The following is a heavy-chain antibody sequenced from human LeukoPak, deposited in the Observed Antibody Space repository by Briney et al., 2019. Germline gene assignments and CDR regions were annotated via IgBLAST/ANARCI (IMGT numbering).Heavy chain of an antibody. J-gene: IGHJ3*01. D-gene: IGHD3-22*01. CDR1: GGSISSSSYF. V-gene: IGHV4-39*01. CDR2: IYYSGST. CDR3: AVAGVRYYDSSGLYAFDF. Sequence: PSETLSLTCTVSGGSISSSSYFWGWIRQPPGKGLEWIGTIYYSGSTYHNPSLKSRVIISVDASKNQFSLKLSSVTAADTAVYYCAVAGVRYYDSSGLYAFDFWGQGTMVTVSS.